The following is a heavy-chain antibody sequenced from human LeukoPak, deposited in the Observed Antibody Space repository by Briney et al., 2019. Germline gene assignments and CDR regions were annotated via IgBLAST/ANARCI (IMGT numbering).Heavy chain of an antibody. V-gene: IGHV1-18*01. CDR1: GYTFTKYG. CDR2: ISTYKGNT. CDR3: ARDISHAFDI. Sequence: ASVKVSCKTSGYTFTKYGISWVRQAPGQGREWMEWISTYKGNTNYAQKLQGRVTMTTDTSTSTAYMEVRSLRSDNTAVYYCARDISHAFDIWGQGTIVTVSS. D-gene: IGHD3-16*02. J-gene: IGHJ3*02.